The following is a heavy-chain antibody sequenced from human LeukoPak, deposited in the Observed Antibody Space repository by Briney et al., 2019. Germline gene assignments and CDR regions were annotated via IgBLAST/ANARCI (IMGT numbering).Heavy chain of an antibody. Sequence: SETLSLTCAVYGGSFSGYYWSWIRQPPGKGLEWIGEVNHSGSTNYNPSLKSRVTISVDTSKNQFSLKLSSMTAADTAVYYCASSLHSGHGIFDYWGQGTLVTVSS. CDR2: VNHSGST. D-gene: IGHD5-12*01. V-gene: IGHV4-34*01. CDR1: GGSFSGYY. CDR3: ASSLHSGHGIFDY. J-gene: IGHJ4*02.